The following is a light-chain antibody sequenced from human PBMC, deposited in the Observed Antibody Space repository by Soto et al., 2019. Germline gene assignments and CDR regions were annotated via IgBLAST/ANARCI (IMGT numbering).Light chain of an antibody. Sequence: EIVVTQSPGILSVSPGDRATLSCRASQSVGRNLAWYQQKPGQAPTLLIYAASTRATGLPARFPGSGSGTDFTLTISSLQSEDFAVYYCQEYSKWPLFTFGPGTRVDIK. V-gene: IGKV3-15*01. CDR1: QSVGRN. J-gene: IGKJ3*01. CDR2: AAS. CDR3: QEYSKWPLFT.